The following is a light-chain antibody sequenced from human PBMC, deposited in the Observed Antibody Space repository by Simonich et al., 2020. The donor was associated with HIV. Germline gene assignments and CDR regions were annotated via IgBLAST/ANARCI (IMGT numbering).Light chain of an antibody. Sequence: EIVMTQSPVTLSVSPGENATLSCRASPSVSSNLVWYQQKAGQAPRRLIHGASTRATGIPGRFSGSGSGTEFTLTISSMQSEDFAVYYCQQYNKWPTFGGGTKVEIK. J-gene: IGKJ4*01. V-gene: IGKV3-15*01. CDR1: PSVSSN. CDR2: GAS. CDR3: QQYNKWPT.